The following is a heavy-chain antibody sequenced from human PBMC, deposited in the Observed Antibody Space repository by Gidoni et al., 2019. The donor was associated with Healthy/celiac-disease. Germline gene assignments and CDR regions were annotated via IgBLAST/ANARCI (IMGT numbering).Heavy chain of an antibody. CDR3: ARGSSGGEFDY. CDR2: ISYDGSNK. Sequence: QVQLVESGGGVVQPGRSLRLSCAASGFTFSSYAMHWVRQAPGEGLVWGAAISYDGSNKYSADSVKGRFTIPRDNSKNTLYLQMNSLRAEDTAVYYCARGSSGGEFDYWGQGTLVTVSS. CDR1: GFTFSSYA. D-gene: IGHD2-21*01. J-gene: IGHJ4*02. V-gene: IGHV3-30-3*01.